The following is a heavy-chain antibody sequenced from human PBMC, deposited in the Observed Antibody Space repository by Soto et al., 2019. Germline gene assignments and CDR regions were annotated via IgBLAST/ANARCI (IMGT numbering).Heavy chain of an antibody. CDR3: ARAPSWWYFDL. CDR2: INAGNGNT. Sequence: QVQLVQSGAEEKKPGASVKVSCKASGYTFTSYAMHWVRQAPGQRLEWMGWINAGNGNTKYSQKFQGRVTITRDTSASTANMELSSLRSEDTAVYYCARAPSWWYFDLWGHGTLVTVSS. J-gene: IGHJ2*01. CDR1: GYTFTSYA. V-gene: IGHV1-3*05.